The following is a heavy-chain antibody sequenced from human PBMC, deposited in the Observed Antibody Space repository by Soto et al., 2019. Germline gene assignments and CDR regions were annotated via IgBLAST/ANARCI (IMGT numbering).Heavy chain of an antibody. Sequence: AESLKISCNGSGYIFTSYWISWGRQMPGKGLEWMGRIDPSDSYTNYSPSFQGHVTISADKSISTAYLQWSSLKASDTAMYYCARQGGVVVAAGNWFDPWGQGTLVTVSS. J-gene: IGHJ5*02. CDR3: ARQGGVVVAAGNWFDP. CDR1: GYIFTSYW. D-gene: IGHD2-15*01. V-gene: IGHV5-10-1*01. CDR2: IDPSDSYT.